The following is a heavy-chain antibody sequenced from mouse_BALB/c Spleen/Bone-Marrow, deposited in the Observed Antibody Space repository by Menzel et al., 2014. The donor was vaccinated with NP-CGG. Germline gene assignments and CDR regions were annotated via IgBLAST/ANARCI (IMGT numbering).Heavy chain of an antibody. CDR2: INPGSGGT. CDR3: ENRYDYAMEY. Sequence: VQGVESGAELVRPGTSVKVSCKASGYAFTNYLIEWVKQRPGQGLEWIGVINPGSGGTNYNEKFKGKATLTADKSSSTACMQISSLTSDDSAVYFCENRYDYAMEYWGQGTSVTVSS. V-gene: IGHV1-54*03. CDR1: GYAFTNYL. D-gene: IGHD2-14*01. J-gene: IGHJ4*01.